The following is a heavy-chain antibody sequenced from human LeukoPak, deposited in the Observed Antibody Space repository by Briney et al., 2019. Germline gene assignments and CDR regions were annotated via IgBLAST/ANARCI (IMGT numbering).Heavy chain of an antibody. J-gene: IGHJ4*02. V-gene: IGHV3-21*01. CDR2: ISSSSTYI. CDR3: ARESHGSFDY. Sequence: GGSLRLSCAASGFSFSTYYVNWVRQAPGKGLEWVSCISSSSTYIYYADSVRGRFAISRDNAKNSLYLQINSLRAEDTAVYYCARESHGSFDYWGQGSLVTVSS. CDR1: GFSFSTYY.